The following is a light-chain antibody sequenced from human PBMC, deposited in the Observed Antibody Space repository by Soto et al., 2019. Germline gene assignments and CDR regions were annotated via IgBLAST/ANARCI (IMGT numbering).Light chain of an antibody. CDR1: QSISSN. V-gene: IGKV3-15*01. J-gene: IGKJ5*01. Sequence: EIVLTQSPPTLSVSPGERATLSCRASQSISSNLAWYQQKPGQAPRLLIHGASSRATGLPARFSGSGSGTEFTLTITSLQSEDFAVYYCQQYYKWPPITFGQGTRREIK. CDR2: GAS. CDR3: QQYYKWPPIT.